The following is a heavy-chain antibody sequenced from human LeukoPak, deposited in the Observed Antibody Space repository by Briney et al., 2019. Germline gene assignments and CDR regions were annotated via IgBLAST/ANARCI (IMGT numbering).Heavy chain of an antibody. D-gene: IGHD3-22*01. V-gene: IGHV4-4*02. Sequence: SETLSLTGAVSGDSISSNYWWTWVRQPPGKGLEWIGEIHHSGSTNYSPSLKSRVTVSVDNSRNDFSLSLTSVSAADTAVYYCARGIPGYFGTSGYYYEYWGQGTLVTVSS. J-gene: IGHJ4*02. CDR1: GDSISSNYW. CDR3: ARGIPGYFGTSGYYYEY. CDR2: IHHSGST.